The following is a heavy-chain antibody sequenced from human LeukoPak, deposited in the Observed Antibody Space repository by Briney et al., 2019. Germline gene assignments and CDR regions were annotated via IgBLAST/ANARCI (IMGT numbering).Heavy chain of an antibody. V-gene: IGHV4-39*01. CDR1: GGSISSYY. J-gene: IGHJ4*02. CDR3: ARLVGANPDY. Sequence: SETLSLTCTVSGGSISSYYWGWIRQPPGKGLEWIGSIYYSGSTYYNPSLKSRVTISVDTSKNQFSLKLSSVTAADTAVYYCARLVGANPDYWGQGTLVTVSS. CDR2: IYYSGST. D-gene: IGHD1-26*01.